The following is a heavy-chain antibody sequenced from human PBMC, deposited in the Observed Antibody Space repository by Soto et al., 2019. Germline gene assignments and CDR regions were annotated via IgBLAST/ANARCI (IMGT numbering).Heavy chain of an antibody. D-gene: IGHD1-26*01. CDR2: VYSSGTT. Sequence: PAYPLPLTCSVSGGSITSYWGSWIRQPAGKGLEWIGRVYSSGTTDYNPSLNSRATMSVETSKNQFSLKLSSVTAADTAVYYCARDNGSSANGKSDRGQ. CDR1: GGSITSYW. CDR3: ARDNGSSANGKSD. V-gene: IGHV4-4*07. J-gene: IGHJ3*01.